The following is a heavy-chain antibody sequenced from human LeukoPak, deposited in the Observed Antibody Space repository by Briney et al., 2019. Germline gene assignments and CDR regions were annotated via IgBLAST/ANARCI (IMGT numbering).Heavy chain of an antibody. CDR1: GYSFTNSW. J-gene: IGHJ3*02. CDR3: ARLRDDAFDI. V-gene: IGHV5-51*01. CDR2: IYPGDSDT. Sequence: GESLKISCKVSGYSFTNSWIAWVRQVPGIGLEWMGIIYPGDSDTRYTPSFQGQVTISADKSISTAYLQWSSLKASDTAMYYCARLRDDAFDIWGQGTMVTVSS.